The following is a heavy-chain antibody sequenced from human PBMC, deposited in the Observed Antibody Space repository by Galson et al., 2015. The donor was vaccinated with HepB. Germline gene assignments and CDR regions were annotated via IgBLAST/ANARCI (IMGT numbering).Heavy chain of an antibody. CDR3: SRTLPGIDLDY. Sequence: SLRLSCAASGFTFSSYAMSWVRQAPGKGLEWVGRVRHKARRYTTDYVASVEGRFTISRDDSKNSLYLQMDSLKTEDTAVYYCSRTLPGIDLDYWGQGTLVTVSS. D-gene: IGHD3-3*02. V-gene: IGHV3-72*01. CDR1: GFTFSSYA. CDR2: VRHKARRYTT. J-gene: IGHJ4*02.